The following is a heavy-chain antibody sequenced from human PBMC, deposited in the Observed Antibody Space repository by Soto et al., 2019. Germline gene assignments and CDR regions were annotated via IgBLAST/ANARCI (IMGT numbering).Heavy chain of an antibody. J-gene: IGHJ5*02. D-gene: IGHD1-1*01. Sequence: GASVKVSCKDIGYSFTSHYMHWVRQAPGQGLEWMGTIYPGGVNIGYAQKFKGRVTMTKDTSTSTVYMELNSLTSEDTAVYYCARDQSWHDLVWWFYPWG. V-gene: IGHV1-46*03. CDR3: ARDQSWHDLVWWFYP. CDR2: IYPGGVNI. CDR1: GYSFTSHY.